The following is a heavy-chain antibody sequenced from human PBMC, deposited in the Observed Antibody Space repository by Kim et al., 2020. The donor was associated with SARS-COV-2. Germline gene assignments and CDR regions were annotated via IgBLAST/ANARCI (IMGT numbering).Heavy chain of an antibody. V-gene: IGHV3-21*01. J-gene: IGHJ4*02. Sequence: GGSLRLSCAASGFTFSSYSMNWVRQAPGKGLEWVSSISRSSSDIFYADSVKGRFAISRDNAKKSLYLQMNSLRAEDTAVYYCARAMPYGDYYFDYWGQG. D-gene: IGHD4-17*01. CDR2: ISRSSSDI. CDR3: ARAMPYGDYYFDY. CDR1: GFTFSSYS.